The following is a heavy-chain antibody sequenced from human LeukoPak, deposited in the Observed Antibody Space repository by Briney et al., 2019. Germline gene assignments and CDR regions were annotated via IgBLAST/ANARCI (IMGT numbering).Heavy chain of an antibody. J-gene: IGHJ4*02. Sequence: GASVKVSCKASGYSFTTYDINWVRQATGPGLEWMGWVNPNSGNTRYAQKFQGRVTMTRNTSISTAYMELSSLRSEDTAVYYCAKNYDFLTGYANWGQGTLVTVSS. CDR2: VNPNSGNT. D-gene: IGHD3-9*01. CDR1: GYSFTTYD. CDR3: AKNYDFLTGYAN. V-gene: IGHV1-8*01.